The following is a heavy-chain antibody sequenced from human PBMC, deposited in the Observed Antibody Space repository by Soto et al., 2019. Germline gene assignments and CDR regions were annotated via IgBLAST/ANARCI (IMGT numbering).Heavy chain of an antibody. J-gene: IGHJ4*02. CDR1: GGIFSSFA. V-gene: IGHV1-69*13. CDR3: ARGGGPYVWFNEF. Sequence: AASVKVSCKDSGGIFSSFAISWVRQAPGQGLEWLGGIIPVFGTTNYAEKFQDRVTITADESTNTAYMELSSLTSGDRAMYYCARGGGPYVWFNEFWGQGTLVTVSS. D-gene: IGHD3-16*01. CDR2: IIPVFGTT.